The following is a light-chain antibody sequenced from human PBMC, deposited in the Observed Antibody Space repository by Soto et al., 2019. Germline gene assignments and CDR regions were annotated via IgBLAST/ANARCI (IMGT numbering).Light chain of an antibody. CDR2: DAS. Sequence: DIQMTQSPSTLSASVGDRVTITCRASQSISSWLAWYQQKPGKAPKLLIYDASSLESGVPSRFSGSGSGTEFTLTISSLQPDAFATYYFQQYNSYSLLGPGTKVDTK. CDR1: QSISSW. CDR3: QQYNSYSL. V-gene: IGKV1-5*01. J-gene: IGKJ3*01.